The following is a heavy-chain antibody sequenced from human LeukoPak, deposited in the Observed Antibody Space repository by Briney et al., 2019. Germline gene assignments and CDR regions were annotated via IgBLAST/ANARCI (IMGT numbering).Heavy chain of an antibody. CDR3: ARSLAAIY. V-gene: IGHV4-39*01. D-gene: IGHD2-2*01. J-gene: IGHJ4*02. CDR2: IYYSGST. Sequence: PSETLSLTCTVSGGSISSSSYYWGWIRQPPGKGVEWIGSIYYSGSTYYNPSLKSRVTISVDTSKNQFSLKLSSVTAADTAVYYCARSLAAIYWGQGTLVTVSS. CDR1: GGSISSSSYY.